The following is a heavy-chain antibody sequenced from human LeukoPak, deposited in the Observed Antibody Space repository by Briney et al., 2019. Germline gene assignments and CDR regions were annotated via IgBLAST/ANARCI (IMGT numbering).Heavy chain of an antibody. V-gene: IGHV4-30-2*01. CDR1: GGSISSGGYY. Sequence: PSQTLSLTCTVSGGSISSGGYYWSWIRQPPGKGLEWIGYIYHSGSTYYNPSLKSRVTISVDRSKNQFSLKLSSVTAADTAVYYCARDRIRLYCGGDCYIGANWFDPWGQGTLVTVSS. CDR2: IYHSGST. CDR3: ARDRIRLYCGGDCYIGANWFDP. D-gene: IGHD2-21*01. J-gene: IGHJ5*02.